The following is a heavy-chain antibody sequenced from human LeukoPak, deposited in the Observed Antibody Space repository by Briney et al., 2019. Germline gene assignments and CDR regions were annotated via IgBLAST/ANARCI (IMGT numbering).Heavy chain of an antibody. V-gene: IGHV4-4*02. D-gene: IGHD1-26*01. Sequence: PSGTLSLTCAVSGGSILSPNWWSWVRQPPGKGLEWIGEVHLNGATNYNPSVEGRVAMSIDKSKNHLSLEVISVTAADTAMYYCTGESGAFSPFGFWGQGTLVTVSS. CDR2: VHLNGAT. J-gene: IGHJ4*02. CDR3: TGESGAFSPFGF. CDR1: GGSILSPNW.